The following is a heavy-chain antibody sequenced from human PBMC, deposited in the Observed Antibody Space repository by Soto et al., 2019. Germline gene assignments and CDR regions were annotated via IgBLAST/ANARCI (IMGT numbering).Heavy chain of an antibody. CDR1: GGSISTYY. J-gene: IGHJ6*02. CDR3: ARDLWGYCGTDCYPLDV. Sequence: TLSLTCTVSGGSISTYYWSWIRQPPGKGLEWIGYIYYSGSTIYNPSFKSRVTMSVDTSKNQFSLKLNSVTAADTAVYYCARDLWGYCGTDCYPLDVWGQGTTVTVSS. V-gene: IGHV4-59*01. D-gene: IGHD2-21*02. CDR2: IYYSGST.